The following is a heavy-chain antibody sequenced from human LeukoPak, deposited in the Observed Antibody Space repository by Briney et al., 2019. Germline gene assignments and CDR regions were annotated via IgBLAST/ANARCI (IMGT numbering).Heavy chain of an antibody. CDR3: ARDRNREDIVVVPAGDAFDI. CDR2: ISYDGNTK. Sequence: GGSLRLSCAASGFTFSSYAMHWVRQAPGKGLEWVTIISYDGNTKYSADSVKGRFTVSRDNAKNSLYLQMNSLRAEDTAVYYCARDRNREDIVVVPAGDAFDIWGQGTMVTVSS. V-gene: IGHV3-30-3*01. CDR1: GFTFSSYA. J-gene: IGHJ3*02. D-gene: IGHD2-2*01.